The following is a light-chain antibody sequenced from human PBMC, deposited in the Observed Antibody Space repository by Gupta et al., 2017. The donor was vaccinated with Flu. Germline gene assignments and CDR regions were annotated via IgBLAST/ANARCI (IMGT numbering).Light chain of an antibody. V-gene: IGKV1D-16*01. Sequence: GDRVTITCRASQDISTRLVWYQMKTGEAPRTLIHTASSLQIGVSSRFSGSGSGTDFTLTISNFQPEDFATYYCQQYHAYPLTFGGGTKVEIK. CDR1: QDISTR. CDR2: TAS. J-gene: IGKJ4*02. CDR3: QQYHAYPLT.